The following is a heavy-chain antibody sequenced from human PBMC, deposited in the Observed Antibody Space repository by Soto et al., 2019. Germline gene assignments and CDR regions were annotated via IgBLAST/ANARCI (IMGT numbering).Heavy chain of an antibody. V-gene: IGHV3-53*01. CDR2: IYSGGNT. Sequence: GGSLRLSCAASGFTVSSSYMSWVRQAPGKGLEWVSVIYSGGNTYYADSVKGRFTISRDNSKNTLYLQMSSLRAEDTAVYYCARNWNYLFDYWGQGTLVTVSS. D-gene: IGHD1-7*01. J-gene: IGHJ4*02. CDR1: GFTVSSSY. CDR3: ARNWNYLFDY.